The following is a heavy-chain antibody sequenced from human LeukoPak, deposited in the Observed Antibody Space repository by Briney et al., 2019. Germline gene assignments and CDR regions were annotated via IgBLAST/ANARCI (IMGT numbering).Heavy chain of an antibody. D-gene: IGHD1-26*01. Sequence: LGESLKISCKGSGYSFTNYWIGWVRQVPGKGLEWMGIIYPGDSDTRYSPSFQGQVTISADKSISTAYLQWSSLKASDTAMYYCARLYEGATPSGDYWGQGTLVTVSS. J-gene: IGHJ4*02. CDR3: ARLYEGATPSGDY. CDR2: IYPGDSDT. CDR1: GYSFTNYW. V-gene: IGHV5-51*01.